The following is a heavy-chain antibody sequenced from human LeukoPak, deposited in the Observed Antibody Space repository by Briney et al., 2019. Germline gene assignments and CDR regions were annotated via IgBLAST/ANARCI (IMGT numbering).Heavy chain of an antibody. CDR2: IHPDGST. CDR1: GGSFSCYY. J-gene: IGHJ4*02. D-gene: IGHD3/OR15-3a*01. Sequence: LETLSLTCAVYGGSFSCYYGSWIRQLPGKGLEWIGEIHPDGSTNYNPSLTSRVTISIDTSKNQIYLNVISVTAADTAVYYCARGLDNAKTGYWGQGTLVTVSA. V-gene: IGHV4-34*01. CDR3: ARGLDNAKTGY.